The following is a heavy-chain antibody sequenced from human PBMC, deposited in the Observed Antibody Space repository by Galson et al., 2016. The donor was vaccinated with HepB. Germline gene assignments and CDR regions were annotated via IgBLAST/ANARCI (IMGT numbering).Heavy chain of an antibody. V-gene: IGHV3-23*01. CDR2: ISGSGGST. J-gene: IGHJ4*02. D-gene: IGHD6-6*01. Sequence: SLRLSCAASGFTFSTYAISWVRQAPGKGLEWVSAISGSGGSTSYADSVKGRFTISRDNSKNTLYLQMNSLRAEDTAIYYCATTAVSSIEARPFDFWGQGTLVTVSP. CDR1: GFTFSTYA. CDR3: ATTAVSSIEARPFDF.